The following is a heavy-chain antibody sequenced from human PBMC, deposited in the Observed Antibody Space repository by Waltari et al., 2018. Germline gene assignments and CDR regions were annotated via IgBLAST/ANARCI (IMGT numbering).Heavy chain of an antibody. J-gene: IGHJ4*02. D-gene: IGHD1-1*01. CDR1: GFTFSSYG. V-gene: IGHV3-33*01. CDR2: IWYDGRKK. Sequence: QVQLVESGGGVVQPGRSLRLSCAASGFTFSSYGMHWVRQAPGKGLEWVAVIWYDGRKKYYADSVKGRFTISRDNSKNTLYLQMNSLRAEDTAVYYCASGLGYMDYWGQGTLVTVSS. CDR3: ASGLGYMDY.